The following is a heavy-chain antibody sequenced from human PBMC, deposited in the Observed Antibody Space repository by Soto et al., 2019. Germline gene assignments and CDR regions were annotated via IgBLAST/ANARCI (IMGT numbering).Heavy chain of an antibody. CDR3: AREGPAPYYYYGMDV. Sequence: QVQLVQSGGEVKKPGASVKVSCKTSGYSFTTYGISWVRQAPGQGLEWMGWISAYNGNTNYAQKLQGRGTMTTDTSTSTAYLELRSLRSDDTAVYYCAREGPAPYYYYGMDVWGQESTVTVSS. J-gene: IGHJ6*02. CDR1: GYSFTTYG. CDR2: ISAYNGNT. V-gene: IGHV1-18*01.